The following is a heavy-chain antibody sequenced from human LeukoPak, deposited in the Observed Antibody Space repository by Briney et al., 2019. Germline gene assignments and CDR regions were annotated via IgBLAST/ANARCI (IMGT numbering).Heavy chain of an antibody. V-gene: IGHV4-39*01. CDR1: GGSISSSSSY. CDR2: TYDSGST. Sequence: TSETLSLTCIVSGGSISSSSSYWAWIRQPPGKGLEWIGSTYDSGSTYFNPSLKSRVTISVDTSRNQFSLNLSSVTAADTAVYFCAKHSDYSSSWLGYWGQGTLVTVSS. CDR3: AKHSDYSSSWLGY. D-gene: IGHD6-13*01. J-gene: IGHJ4*02.